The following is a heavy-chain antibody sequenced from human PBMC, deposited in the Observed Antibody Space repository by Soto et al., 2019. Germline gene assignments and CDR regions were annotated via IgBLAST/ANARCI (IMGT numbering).Heavy chain of an antibody. CDR3: AGEVGGTGFHL. D-gene: IGHD1-26*01. V-gene: IGHV1-69*05. Sequence: QVQLVQSGAEVKKPGSSVRVSCRTSGGTFKNYGFSWVRQAPGQGLEWMGGIFPMYGIANYGQIFQGRLTITPDEPTNTAYMDLSSLTSEDTAVYYCAGEVGGTGFHLWGQGTQVTVSS. CDR1: GGTFKNYG. J-gene: IGHJ5*02. CDR2: IFPMYGIA.